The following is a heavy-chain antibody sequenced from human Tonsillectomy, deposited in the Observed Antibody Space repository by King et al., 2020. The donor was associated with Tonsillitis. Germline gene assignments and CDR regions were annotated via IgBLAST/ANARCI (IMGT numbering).Heavy chain of an antibody. CDR1: GGTFSNYA. J-gene: IGHJ6*03. CDR2: IIPILGIT. CDR3: ARDAGYCSGGSCYGYYYYYMDV. Sequence: HEQLVQSGAEVKKPGSSVKVSCKASGGTFSNYAISWVRQAPGQGLEWMGRIIPILGITNYAQKFQGRVTITADKSTSTAFLELSSLRSEDTAVYYCARDAGYCSGGSCYGYYYYYMDVWGKGTTVTVSS. D-gene: IGHD2-15*01. V-gene: IGHV1-69*09.